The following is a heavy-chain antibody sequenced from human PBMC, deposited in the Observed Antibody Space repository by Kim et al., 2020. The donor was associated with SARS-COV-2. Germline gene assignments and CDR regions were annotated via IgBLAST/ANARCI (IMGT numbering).Heavy chain of an antibody. Sequence: SVKGRFTISRDNSKNTLYLQMNSLRAEDTAVYSCAKESFTMNPGTAFDIWGQGTMVTVSS. D-gene: IGHD3-22*01. J-gene: IGHJ3*02. CDR3: AKESFTMNPGTAFDI. V-gene: IGHV3-23*01.